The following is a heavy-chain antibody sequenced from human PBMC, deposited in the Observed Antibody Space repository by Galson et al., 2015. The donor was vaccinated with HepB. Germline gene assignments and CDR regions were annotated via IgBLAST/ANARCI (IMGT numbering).Heavy chain of an antibody. D-gene: IGHD2-15*01. Sequence: SLRLSCAASGFTFSSYAMHWVRQAPGKGLEWVAVISYDGSNKYYADSVKGRFTISRDNSKNTLYLQMNSLRAEDTAVYYCASLYCSGGSCYPEHPPPAPYYYYGMDVWGQGTTVTVSS. V-gene: IGHV3-30*04. CDR2: ISYDGSNK. CDR1: GFTFSSYA. J-gene: IGHJ6*02. CDR3: ASLYCSGGSCYPEHPPPAPYYYYGMDV.